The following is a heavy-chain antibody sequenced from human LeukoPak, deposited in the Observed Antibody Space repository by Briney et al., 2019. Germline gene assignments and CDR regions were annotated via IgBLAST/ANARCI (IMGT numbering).Heavy chain of an antibody. CDR2: VIPILGIA. CDR1: GGTVSSYT. J-gene: IGHJ4*02. V-gene: IGHV1-69*04. CDR3: ARDRRYYDSSGYSIDY. D-gene: IGHD3-22*01. Sequence: ASVKVSCKASGGTVSSYTISWVRQAPAPGLEWMGRVIPILGIANYAQKSQGRVTITADKSTSTAYMELSSLRSEDTAVYYCARDRRYYDSSGYSIDYWGQGTLVTVSS.